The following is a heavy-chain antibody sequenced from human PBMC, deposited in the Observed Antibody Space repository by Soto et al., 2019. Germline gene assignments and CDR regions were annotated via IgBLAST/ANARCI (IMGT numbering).Heavy chain of an antibody. CDR3: AHRPGYCSSTSCYLRAFDI. J-gene: IGHJ3*02. D-gene: IGHD2-2*01. Sequence: SGPTLVKPTQTLTLTCTFSGLSLSTSGVGVGWIRQPPGKALEWLALIYWDDDKRYSPSLKSRLTITKDTSKNQVVLTMTNMDPVDTATYYCAHRPGYCSSTSCYLRAFDIWGQGTMVTVSS. CDR1: GLSLSTSGVG. CDR2: IYWDDDK. V-gene: IGHV2-5*02.